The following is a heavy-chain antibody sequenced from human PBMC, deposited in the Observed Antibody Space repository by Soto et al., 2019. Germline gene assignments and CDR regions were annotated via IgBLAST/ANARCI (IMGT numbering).Heavy chain of an antibody. V-gene: IGHV3-53*01. Sequence: PGGSLRLSCAASGFTVSSNYMSWVRQAPGKGLEWVSVIYSGGSTYYADSVKGRFTISRDNAENSLYLQMNSLRDEDAAVYYCARDGYSAGFDIWGQGTMVTVSS. CDR3: ARDGYSAGFDI. D-gene: IGHD2-15*01. J-gene: IGHJ3*02. CDR2: IYSGGST. CDR1: GFTVSSNY.